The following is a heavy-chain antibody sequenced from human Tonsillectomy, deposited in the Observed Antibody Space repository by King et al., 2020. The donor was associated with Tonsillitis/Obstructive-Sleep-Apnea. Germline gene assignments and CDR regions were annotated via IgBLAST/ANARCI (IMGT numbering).Heavy chain of an antibody. V-gene: IGHV1-3*01. J-gene: IGHJ5*02. CDR1: GYTFTNYP. CDR3: ARDPYDVWRGRKTSGDWFDH. D-gene: IGHD3-3*01. CDR2: INPGNGNT. Sequence: QLVQSGAEVKKPGASVKVSCKASGYTFTNYPMHWVRQAPGQRLEWMGWINPGNGNTEYSQKFQGRVTITRDTSASTAYMVLSSLRSADTAVYYCARDPYDVWRGRKTSGDWFDHWGQGTLVTVSS.